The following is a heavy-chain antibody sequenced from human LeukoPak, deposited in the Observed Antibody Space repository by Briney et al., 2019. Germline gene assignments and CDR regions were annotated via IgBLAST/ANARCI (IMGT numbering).Heavy chain of an antibody. CDR3: ARGRGLDFWSGYSEFDY. Sequence: SETLSLTCTVSGGSTSSYYWSWIRQPAGKGLEWIGRIYTSGSTNYNPSLKSRVTMSVDTSKNQFSLKLSSVTAADTAVYYCARGRGLDFWSGYSEFDYWGQGTLVTVSS. D-gene: IGHD3-3*01. CDR2: IYTSGST. J-gene: IGHJ4*02. V-gene: IGHV4-4*07. CDR1: GGSTSSYY.